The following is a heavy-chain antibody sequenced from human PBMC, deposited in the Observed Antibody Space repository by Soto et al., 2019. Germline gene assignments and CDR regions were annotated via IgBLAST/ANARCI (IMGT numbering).Heavy chain of an antibody. D-gene: IGHD2-15*01. CDR3: ARGREYCSGGSCYKYYFDY. J-gene: IGHJ4*02. CDR2: IYYSGST. V-gene: IGHV4-31*03. CDR1: GGSISSGGYY. Sequence: SETLSLTCTVSGGSISSGGYYWSWIRQHPGKGLEWIGYIYYSGSTYYNPSLKSRVTISVDTSKNQFSLKLSSVTAADTAVYYCARGREYCSGGSCYKYYFDYWGQGTLVTVSS.